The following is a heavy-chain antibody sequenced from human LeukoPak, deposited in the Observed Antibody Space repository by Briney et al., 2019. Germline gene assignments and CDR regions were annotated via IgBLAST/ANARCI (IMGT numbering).Heavy chain of an antibody. J-gene: IGHJ3*02. V-gene: IGHV3-7*01. CDR2: IKQDGSEM. Sequence: GGSLRLSCAASGFTFRSYWMDGVRQAPGKGLEWVANIKQDGSEMYYVDSVKGRFTISRDNTKSSLFLHMSSLRAEDTAVYFCASSYFDNSLHAYDIWGQGTMVTVSS. D-gene: IGHD3-22*01. CDR3: ASSYFDNSLHAYDI. CDR1: GFTFRSYW.